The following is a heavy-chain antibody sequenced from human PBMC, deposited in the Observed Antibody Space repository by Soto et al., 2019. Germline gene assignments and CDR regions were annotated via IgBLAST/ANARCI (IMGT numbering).Heavy chain of an antibody. J-gene: IGHJ3*02. D-gene: IGHD3-22*01. CDR3: ARENGYSAFDI. CDR2: VYYSGST. V-gene: IGHV4-59*02. CDR1: GASVTVYY. Sequence: SETLSLTCTVSGASVTVYYWSWIRQPPGKGLEWIGYVYYSGSTNYNPSLKSRVSIAVDTSKNYFSLTLISVTAADTALYYCARENGYSAFDIWGQGTMVTVSS.